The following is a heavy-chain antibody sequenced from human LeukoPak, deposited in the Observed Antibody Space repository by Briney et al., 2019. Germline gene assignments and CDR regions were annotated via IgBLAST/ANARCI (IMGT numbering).Heavy chain of an antibody. CDR3: ARGNRYNWFDP. CDR2: IYTSGST. CDR1: GGSISSGSYY. Sequence: PSQTLSLTCTVSGGSISSGSYYWNWIRQPAGKGLEWIGRIYTSGSTNYNPSLKSRVTISVDTSKNRFSLKLSSVTAADTAVYYCARGNRYNWFDPWGQGTLVTVSS. V-gene: IGHV4-61*02. D-gene: IGHD2/OR15-2a*01. J-gene: IGHJ5*02.